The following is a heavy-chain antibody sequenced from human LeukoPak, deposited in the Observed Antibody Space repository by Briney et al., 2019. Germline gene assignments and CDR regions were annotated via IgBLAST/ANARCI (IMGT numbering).Heavy chain of an antibody. CDR1: GVSISSYY. CDR3: ARHPAGISPHSRSQYYFDY. CDR2: IYYSGST. Sequence: PSETLSLTCIVSGVSISSYYWSWIRQPPGKGLEWIGYIYYSGSTNYNPSLKSRVTISVDTSKNQFSLKLSSVTAADTAVYYCARHPAGISPHSRSQYYFDYWGQGTLVTVSS. D-gene: IGHD6-13*01. V-gene: IGHV4-59*08. J-gene: IGHJ4*02.